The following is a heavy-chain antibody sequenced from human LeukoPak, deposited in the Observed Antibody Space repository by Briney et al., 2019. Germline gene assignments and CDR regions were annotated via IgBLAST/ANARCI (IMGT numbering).Heavy chain of an antibody. CDR2: TYYRSTWYN. CDR1: VDSVSSNSVT. D-gene: IGHD2-2*01. CDR3: ARRLTQYDCFDP. Sequence: SQTLSLTCAISVDSVSSNSVTWNWIRQSPSRGLEWLSRTYYRSTWYNDYAVSVRGRITVNPDTSKNQFSLHLNSVTPEDTAVYYCARRLTQYDCFDPWGQGTLVTVSS. J-gene: IGHJ5*02. V-gene: IGHV6-1*01.